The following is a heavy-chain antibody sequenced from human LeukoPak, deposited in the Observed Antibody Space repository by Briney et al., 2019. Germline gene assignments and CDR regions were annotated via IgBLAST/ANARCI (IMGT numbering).Heavy chain of an antibody. V-gene: IGHV4-59*01. CDR3: ARVYYSRSYDYWYFDL. J-gene: IGHJ2*01. D-gene: IGHD6-13*01. CDR1: GGSIRSYY. Sequence: SETLSLTCSVSGGSIRSYYWTWIRQPPGKGLEWIGYIYYSGNTNYNPSLKSRVTISVDTSKNQFSLKLSSVSAADTAVYCCARVYYSRSYDYWYFDLWGRGTLVTVSS. CDR2: IYYSGNT.